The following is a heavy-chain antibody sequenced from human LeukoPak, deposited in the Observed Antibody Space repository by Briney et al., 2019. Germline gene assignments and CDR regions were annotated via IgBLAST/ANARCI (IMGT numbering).Heavy chain of an antibody. D-gene: IGHD5-12*01. CDR1: GFNFESYS. Sequence: GGSLRLSCAASGFNFESYSMNWVRQAPGKGLEWVSYISSGGGTIYYADSVKGRFTISRDNAENSVYLEMNSLRAEDTAVYYCARDGAYGGIWFDYWGQGTLVTVSS. CDR3: ARDGAYGGIWFDY. CDR2: ISSGGGTI. V-gene: IGHV3-48*04. J-gene: IGHJ4*02.